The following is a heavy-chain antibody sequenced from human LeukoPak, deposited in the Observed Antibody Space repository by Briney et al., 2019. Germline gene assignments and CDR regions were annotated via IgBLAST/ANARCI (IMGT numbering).Heavy chain of an antibody. CDR3: ARGVHYYYDNSGLIDY. CDR1: GLPLSNYW. Sequence: GGPLQLSCAPSGLPLSNYWMHGVRQAPGKGLVWVSRINTGGISTAYAASVTGRFTVSRDNAEKTLYLQMNSLRAEDTAVYYCARGVHYYYDNSGLIDYWGQGTLVTVSS. V-gene: IGHV3-74*01. CDR2: INTGGIST. D-gene: IGHD3-22*01. J-gene: IGHJ4*02.